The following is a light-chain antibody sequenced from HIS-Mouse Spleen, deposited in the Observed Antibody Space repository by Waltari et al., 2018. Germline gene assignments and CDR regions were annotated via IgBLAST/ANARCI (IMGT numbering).Light chain of an antibody. V-gene: IGLV3-10*01. CDR1: ALPKKY. Sequence: SYELTQPPSVSVSPGQPARITCSGDALPKKYAYWYQQKSGQAPVLVIYEDSKRPSGIPGRISGSSSGTMATLTISGDQVEDEADYYCYSTDSSGKHRVFGGGTKLTVL. CDR2: EDS. J-gene: IGLJ2*01. CDR3: YSTDSSGKHRV.